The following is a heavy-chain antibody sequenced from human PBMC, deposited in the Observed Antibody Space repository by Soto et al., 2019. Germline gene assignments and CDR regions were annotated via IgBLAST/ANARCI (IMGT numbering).Heavy chain of an antibody. D-gene: IGHD1-7*01. Sequence: KTSETLSLTCTVAGGSISSYYWNWIRQSPGNKLEWIGYIYHSGSTNYNPSLKSRVTISIDTSKNQFSLKVTSVTAADTAVYYCARDPGIIGTTDYFDYWGQGTLVTVSS. J-gene: IGHJ4*02. V-gene: IGHV4-59*01. CDR1: GGSISSYY. CDR3: ARDPGIIGTTDYFDY. CDR2: IYHSGST.